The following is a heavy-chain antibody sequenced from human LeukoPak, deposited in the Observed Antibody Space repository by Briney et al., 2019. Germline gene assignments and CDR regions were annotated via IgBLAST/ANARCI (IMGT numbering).Heavy chain of an antibody. J-gene: IGHJ4*02. V-gene: IGHV3-30*18. Sequence: GGSLRLSCAASGFTFSSFGMHWVRQAPGKGPEWVAVISYDGSYKYYADSVKGRFTISRDNSENTLYLQMNSLGAEDTAVYYCAKAPHVGYSYGDYWGQGTLVTVSS. CDR1: GFTFSSFG. CDR3: AKAPHVGYSYGDY. CDR2: ISYDGSYK. D-gene: IGHD5-18*01.